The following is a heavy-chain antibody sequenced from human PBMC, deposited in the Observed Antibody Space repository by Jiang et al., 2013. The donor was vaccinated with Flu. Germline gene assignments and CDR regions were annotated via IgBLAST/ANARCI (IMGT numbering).Heavy chain of an antibody. CDR2: FDPEDGET. CDR1: GYTLTELS. J-gene: IGHJ4*02. Sequence: SVKVSCKVSGYTLTELSMHWVRQAPGKGLEWMGGFDPEDGETIYAQRFQGRVTMTEDTSTDTAYMELSSLRSEDTAVYYCATQDYYGSGSYYDFDYWGQGTLVTVSS. D-gene: IGHD3-10*01. CDR3: ATQDYYGSGSYYDFDY. V-gene: IGHV1-24*01.